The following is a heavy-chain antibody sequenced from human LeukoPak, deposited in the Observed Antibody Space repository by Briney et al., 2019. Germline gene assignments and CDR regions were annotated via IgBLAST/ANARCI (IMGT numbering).Heavy chain of an antibody. CDR3: ASSTSCYGCWFDP. Sequence: SVKVSCKASGGTFSSYAISWVRQATGQGLEWMGRIIPIFGTANYAQKFQGRVTITTDESTSTAYMELSSLRSEDTAVYYCASSTSCYGCWFDPWGQGTLVTVSS. CDR1: GGTFSSYA. V-gene: IGHV1-69*05. D-gene: IGHD2-2*01. CDR2: IIPIFGTA. J-gene: IGHJ5*02.